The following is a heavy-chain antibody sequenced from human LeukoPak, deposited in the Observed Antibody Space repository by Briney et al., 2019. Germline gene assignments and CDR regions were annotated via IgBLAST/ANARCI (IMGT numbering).Heavy chain of an antibody. CDR1: GGSISTYY. J-gene: IGHJ5*02. CDR2: VHHSGST. D-gene: IGHD6-19*01. V-gene: IGHV4-59*01. CDR3: AVGGGGIPGPGTGGWFDP. Sequence: SETLSLTCTVSGGSISTYYWSWIRQPPGKDLEWIGYVHHSGSTNYNPSLKSRATISVDTSRNQFSLNLRSVTAAGTAVYYCAVGGGGIPGPGTGGWFDPWGQGTLVTVSS.